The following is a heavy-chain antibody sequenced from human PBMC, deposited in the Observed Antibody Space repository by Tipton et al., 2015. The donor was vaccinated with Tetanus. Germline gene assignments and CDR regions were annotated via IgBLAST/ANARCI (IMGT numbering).Heavy chain of an antibody. Sequence: TLSLTCAVYGGSLSRYYWAWIRQPPGKGLEWIGSIYYSGSSYYNPSLESRVTISLDTSKNRFSLKLTSVTAADAAVYYCARPSTTVTPRAFDVWGQGTMVTVSS. J-gene: IGHJ3*01. CDR1: GGSLSRYY. V-gene: IGHV4-39*01. CDR2: IYYSGSS. CDR3: ARPSTTVTPRAFDV. D-gene: IGHD4-17*01.